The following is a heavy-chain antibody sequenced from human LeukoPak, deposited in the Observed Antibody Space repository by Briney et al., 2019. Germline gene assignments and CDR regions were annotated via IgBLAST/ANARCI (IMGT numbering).Heavy chain of an antibody. D-gene: IGHD3-9*01. J-gene: IGHJ5*02. CDR1: GGSISSYY. CDR3: ARDLRQILTGYHNWFDP. CDR2: IYTSGST. V-gene: IGHV4-4*07. Sequence: PSETLSLTCTVSGGSISSYYWSWIRQPAGKGLEWIGRIYTSGSTNYNPSLKSRVTMSVDTSKNQFSLKLSSVTAADTAVYYCARDLRQILTGYHNWFDPWGQGTLVTVSS.